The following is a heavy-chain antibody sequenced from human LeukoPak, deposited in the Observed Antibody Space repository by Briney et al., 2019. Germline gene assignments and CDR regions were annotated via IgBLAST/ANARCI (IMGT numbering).Heavy chain of an antibody. V-gene: IGHV4-4*07. Sequence: KPSETLSLTCTVSDGSISYYYWSWIRQPAGKRLEWIGRIYVGGSTNYSPSPKSRVSMSLDKSKNQLSLKLISVSAADTAVYYCARWHMNSQDVWGRGTAVTVS. CDR3: ARWHMNSQDV. CDR2: IYVGGST. CDR1: DGSISYYY. D-gene: IGHD4-23*01. J-gene: IGHJ6*02.